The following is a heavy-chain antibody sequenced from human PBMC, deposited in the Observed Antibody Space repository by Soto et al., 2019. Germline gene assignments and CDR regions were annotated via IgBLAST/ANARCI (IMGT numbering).Heavy chain of an antibody. Sequence: SETLSLTCTVSGDSISGNYWGWIRQPPGKGLEWIGYFFYTGSTNYNPSLESRLTMSVDVSKNHFSLRLNSVTAAYTAVYYCAGGTDGKKVAYWGQGALVTVSS. CDR3: AGGTDGKKVAY. V-gene: IGHV4-59*01. J-gene: IGHJ4*02. CDR1: GDSISGNY. D-gene: IGHD5-12*01. CDR2: FFYTGST.